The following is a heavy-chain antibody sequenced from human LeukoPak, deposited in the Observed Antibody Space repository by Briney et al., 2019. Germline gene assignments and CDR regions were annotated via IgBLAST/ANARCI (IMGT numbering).Heavy chain of an antibody. V-gene: IGHV2-5*01. D-gene: IGHD6-13*01. Sequence: SGPTLVNPTQTVTLTCTFSGFSLSTSGVGVGWIRQPPGKALEWLALIYWNDDKRYSPSLKTRLTITKDTSKNQVVLTMTNMDPVDTATYSCAHTRSYSSRAGTYFDYWGQGTLVTVSS. CDR1: GFSLSTSGVG. J-gene: IGHJ4*02. CDR2: IYWNDDK. CDR3: AHTRSYSSRAGTYFDY.